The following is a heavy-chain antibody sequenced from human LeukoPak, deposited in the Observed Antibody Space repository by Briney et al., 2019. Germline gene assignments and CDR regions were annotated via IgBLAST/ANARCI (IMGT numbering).Heavy chain of an antibody. CDR3: ARDKVVGATNFDF. D-gene: IGHD1-26*01. Sequence: PGGSLRLSCAASGFTFSSYAMSWVRQAPGKGLEWVSAISGSGGSTYYADSVKGRFTISRDISNNTLYLVMNSLRAEDTALYYCARDKVVGATNFDFWGQGTLVTVSS. V-gene: IGHV3-23*01. CDR1: GFTFSSYA. CDR2: ISGSGGST. J-gene: IGHJ4*02.